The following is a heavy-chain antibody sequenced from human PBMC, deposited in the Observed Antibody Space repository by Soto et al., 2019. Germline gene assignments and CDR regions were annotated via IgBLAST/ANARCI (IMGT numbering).Heavy chain of an antibody. Sequence: GGSLRLSCAVSGFTFSNYAMSWVRQAPGRGLDWVSAISGSGASTYNADSVKGRFTISRDNSKNTLYLQMNSLRAEDTALYYCAKRDGTDGYYDAFDIWGQGTMVTVSS. V-gene: IGHV3-23*01. J-gene: IGHJ3*02. CDR3: AKRDGTDGYYDAFDI. CDR1: GFTFSNYA. CDR2: ISGSGAST. D-gene: IGHD3-22*01.